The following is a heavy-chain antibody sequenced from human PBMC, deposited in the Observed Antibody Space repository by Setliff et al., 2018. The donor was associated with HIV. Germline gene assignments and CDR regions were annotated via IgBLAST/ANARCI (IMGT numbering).Heavy chain of an antibody. CDR1: GGSISSGTYY. CDR2: INHSGST. CDR3: ARVTWIQLWLGWFDP. J-gene: IGHJ5*02. Sequence: SETLSLTCSVSGGSISSGTYYWSWIRQPAGKGLEWIGEINHSGSTNYNPSLKSRVTISVDTSKNHFSLSLSSVTAADTAVYFCARVTWIQLWLGWFDPWGQGTLVTAPQ. D-gene: IGHD5-18*01. V-gene: IGHV4-61*10.